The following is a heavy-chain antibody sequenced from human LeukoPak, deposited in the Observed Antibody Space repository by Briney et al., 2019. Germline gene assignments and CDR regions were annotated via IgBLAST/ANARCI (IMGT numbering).Heavy chain of an antibody. J-gene: IGHJ5*02. CDR1: GYTFTGYY. Sequence: ASVKVSCKASGYTFTGYYMHWVRQAPGQGLEWMGWINPSSGGTNYAQKFQGRVTMTRDTSISTAYMELSRLRSDDTAVYYCARAGDSSSWDNWFDPWGQGTLVTVSS. D-gene: IGHD6-13*01. CDR3: ARAGDSSSWDNWFDP. V-gene: IGHV1-2*02. CDR2: INPSSGGT.